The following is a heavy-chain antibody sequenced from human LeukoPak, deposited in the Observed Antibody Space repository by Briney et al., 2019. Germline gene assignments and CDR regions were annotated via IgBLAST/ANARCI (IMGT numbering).Heavy chain of an antibody. CDR2: ISAYNGNT. CDR1: GYTFTSYG. J-gene: IGHJ6*02. V-gene: IGHV1-18*01. D-gene: IGHD6-19*01. CDR3: ARDRAVAGTDPTSGIYYYSYGMDV. Sequence: ASVKVSCKASGYTFTSYGISWVRQAPGQGLEWMGWISAYNGNTNYAQKLQGRVTMTRDTSTSTVYMELSSLRSEDTAVYYCARDRAVAGTDPTSGIYYYSYGMDVWGQGTTVTVSS.